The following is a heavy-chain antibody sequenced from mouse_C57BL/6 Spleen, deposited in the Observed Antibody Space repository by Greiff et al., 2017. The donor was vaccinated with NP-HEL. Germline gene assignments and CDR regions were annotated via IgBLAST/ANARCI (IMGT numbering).Heavy chain of an antibody. Sequence: QVQLQQPGAELVKPGASVKMSCKASGYTFTSYWITWVKQRPGQGLEWIGDIYPGSGSTNYNEKFKSKATLTVDTSSSTAYMHLSSLTSEDAAVYYCARGTAVYFDYWGQGTTLTVSS. CDR3: ARGTAVYFDY. CDR1: GYTFTSYW. CDR2: IYPGSGST. V-gene: IGHV1-55*01. D-gene: IGHD3-1*01. J-gene: IGHJ2*01.